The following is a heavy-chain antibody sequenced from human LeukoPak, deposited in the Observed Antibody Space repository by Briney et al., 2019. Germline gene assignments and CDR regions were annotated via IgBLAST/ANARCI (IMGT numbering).Heavy chain of an antibody. CDR3: ARGRGPTVVPAAKLFDY. J-gene: IGHJ4*02. Sequence: SETLSLTCAVYGGSFSGYYWSWIRQPPGKGLEWIGEINHSGSTNYNPSLKSRVTISVDTSKNQFSLKLSSVTAADTAVYYCARGRGPTVVPAAKLFDYWGQGTLVTVSS. CDR2: INHSGST. D-gene: IGHD2-2*01. CDR1: GGSFSGYY. V-gene: IGHV4-34*01.